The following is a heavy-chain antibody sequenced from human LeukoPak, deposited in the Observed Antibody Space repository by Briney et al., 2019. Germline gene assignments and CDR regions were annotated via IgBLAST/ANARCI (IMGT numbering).Heavy chain of an antibody. CDR1: GGSISSSNYY. D-gene: IGHD1/OR15-1a*01. Sequence: SETLSLTCTVSGGSISSSNYYWGWVRQPPGKGLEWIGSIFYSGSAHCNPSLKSRVTISVDTSNNQFSLMLSSVTAADTAVYYCARRIANRNWFDPWGQGTLVTVSS. V-gene: IGHV4-39*01. CDR3: ARRIANRNWFDP. CDR2: IFYSGSA. J-gene: IGHJ5*02.